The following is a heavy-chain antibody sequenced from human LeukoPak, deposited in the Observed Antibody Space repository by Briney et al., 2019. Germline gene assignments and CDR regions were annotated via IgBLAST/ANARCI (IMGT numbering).Heavy chain of an antibody. CDR2: IYTSGST. Sequence: SETLSLTCTVSGGSISSYYWSWIRQPAGKGLEWIGRIYTSGSTNYNPSLKSRVTMSVDTSKNQFSLKLSSVAAADMAVYYCARGSGYSGSYEFDYWGQGTLVTVSS. CDR3: ARGSGYSGSYEFDY. D-gene: IGHD1-26*01. CDR1: GGSISSYY. V-gene: IGHV4-4*07. J-gene: IGHJ4*02.